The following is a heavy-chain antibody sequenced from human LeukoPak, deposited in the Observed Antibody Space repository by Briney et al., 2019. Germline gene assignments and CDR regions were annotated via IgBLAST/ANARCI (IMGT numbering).Heavy chain of an antibody. CDR3: ASNYDSSGYWWFDP. J-gene: IGHJ5*02. CDR2: FDPEDGET. CDR1: GYTLTELS. D-gene: IGHD3-22*01. Sequence: ASVKVSCKVSGYTLTELSMHWVRQAPGKGLGWMGGFDPEDGETIYAQKFQGRVTMTEDTSTDTAYMELSSLRSEDTAVYFCASNYDSSGYWWFDPWGQGTLVTVSS. V-gene: IGHV1-24*01.